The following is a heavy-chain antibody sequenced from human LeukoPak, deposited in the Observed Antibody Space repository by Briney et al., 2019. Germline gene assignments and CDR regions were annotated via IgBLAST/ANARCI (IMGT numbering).Heavy chain of an antibody. J-gene: IGHJ4*02. CDR2: ISAEGSNT. Sequence: GGSLRLSCAASGFTFNKYWLHWVRQVPGKGLMWVSRISAEGSNTDYADSVRGRFTISRDNAKNTLYLQMSSLRAEDTAVYYCATSRGSWPDYFDYWGQGTLVTVSS. D-gene: IGHD6-13*01. CDR1: GFTFNKYW. CDR3: ATSRGSWPDYFDY. V-gene: IGHV3-74*01.